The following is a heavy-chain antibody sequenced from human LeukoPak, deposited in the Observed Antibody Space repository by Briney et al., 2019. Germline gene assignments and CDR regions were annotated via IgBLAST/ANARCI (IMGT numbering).Heavy chain of an antibody. CDR1: GYTFTSYY. Sequence: SVKVSCKASGYTFTSYYMHWERQAPGQGLEWKGIINTSGGGTSYAQKFQGRVTMTRDTSTSTVYMELSSLRSEDTALYYCARGNTYMTTVTTGEEKEYRFDYWGQGTLVTVSS. D-gene: IGHD4-17*01. V-gene: IGHV1-46*01. CDR2: INTSGGGT. J-gene: IGHJ4*02. CDR3: ARGNTYMTTVTTGEEKEYRFDY.